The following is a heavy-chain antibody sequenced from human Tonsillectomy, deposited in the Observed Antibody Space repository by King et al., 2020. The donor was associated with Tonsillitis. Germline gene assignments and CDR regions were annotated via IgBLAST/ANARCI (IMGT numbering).Heavy chain of an antibody. CDR1: GGSISSYY. CDR3: ASPYPVLKY. Sequence: VQLQESGPRLVKPSETLSLTCTVSGGSISSYYWSWIRQPPGKGLEWIGYIYYSGRTKHNPSLKSRVTISVDTSKNQFSLKLSSVTAADTAVYYCASPYPVLKYWGQGTLVTVSA. J-gene: IGHJ4*02. V-gene: IGHV4-59*01. D-gene: IGHD3-9*01. CDR2: IYYSGRT.